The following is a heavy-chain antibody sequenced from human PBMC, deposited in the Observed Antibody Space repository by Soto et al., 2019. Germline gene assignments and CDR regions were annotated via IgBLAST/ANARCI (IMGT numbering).Heavy chain of an antibody. CDR2: ISSSSSTI. CDR3: ARDLLDLLMDAGWDQAYYSGMDV. D-gene: IGHD2-8*01. V-gene: IGHV3-48*02. Sequence: PGGSLRLSCAASGFTFSSYSMNWVRQAPGKGLEWVSYISSSSSTIYYADSVKGRFTISRDNAKNSLYLQMNSLRDEDTAVYYCARDLLDLLMDAGWDQAYYSGMDVWGQGTTVTVSS. J-gene: IGHJ6*02. CDR1: GFTFSSYS.